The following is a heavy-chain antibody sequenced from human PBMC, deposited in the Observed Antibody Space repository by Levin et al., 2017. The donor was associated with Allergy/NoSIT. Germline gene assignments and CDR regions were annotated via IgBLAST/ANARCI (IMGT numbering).Heavy chain of an antibody. Sequence: GESLKISCAASGFTFSSYAMSWVRQAPGKGLEWVSGITFSGGTTYYADSVRGRFTISRDNSKNTLYLQMNSLRAEDTAEYYCAKGRQDYTNFESEFDYWGQGTLVTVSS. CDR2: ITFSGGTT. D-gene: IGHD4-11*01. CDR3: AKGRQDYTNFESEFDY. J-gene: IGHJ4*02. CDR1: GFTFSSYA. V-gene: IGHV3-23*01.